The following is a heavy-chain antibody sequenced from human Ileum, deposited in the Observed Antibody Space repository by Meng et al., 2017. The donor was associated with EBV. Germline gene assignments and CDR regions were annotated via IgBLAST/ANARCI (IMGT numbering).Heavy chain of an antibody. CDR3: ARDSEAADY. J-gene: IGHJ4*02. CDR1: GYTFTTYG. V-gene: IGHV7-4-1*02. D-gene: IGHD6-25*01. CDR2: INTNTGKP. Sequence: QVRLGQFGSELKKPGASVRISGKASGYTFTTYGMNWVRQAPGQGLEWMGWINTNTGKPTYAQGLTGRFVFSLDTSVSTAYLQISSLKAEDTAVYYCARDSEAADYWGQGTLVTVSS.